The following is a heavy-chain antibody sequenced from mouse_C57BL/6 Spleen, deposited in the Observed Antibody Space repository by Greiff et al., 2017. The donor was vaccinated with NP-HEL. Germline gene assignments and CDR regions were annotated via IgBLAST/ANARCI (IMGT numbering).Heavy chain of an antibody. CDR2: INPSSGYT. V-gene: IGHV1-7*01. D-gene: IGHD3-2*02. CDR1: GYTFTSYW. CDR3: ATAQAKLCYAMDY. J-gene: IGHJ4*01. Sequence: QVQLKQSGAELAKPGASVKLSCKASGYTFTSYWMHWVKQRPGQGLEWIGYINPSSGYTKYNQKFKDKATLTADKSSSTAYMQLSSLTYEDSAVYFCATAQAKLCYAMDYWGQGTSVTVSS.